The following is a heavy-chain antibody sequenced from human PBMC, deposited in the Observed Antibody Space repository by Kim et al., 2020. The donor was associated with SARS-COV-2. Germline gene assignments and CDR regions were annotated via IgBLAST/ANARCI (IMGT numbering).Heavy chain of an antibody. CDR3: AIYFGSGSYPGNYFDY. J-gene: IGHJ4*02. Sequence: GESLKISCEGSGYSFAAYWIGWVRQMPGKGLEWMGIIYPGDSHTTYSPSFQGQISISAEKSVSTAYLQWSSLKASDTAIYYCAIYFGSGSYPGNYFDYWGQGTLVTVSS. V-gene: IGHV5-51*01. CDR2: IYPGDSHT. CDR1: GYSFAAYW. D-gene: IGHD3-10*01.